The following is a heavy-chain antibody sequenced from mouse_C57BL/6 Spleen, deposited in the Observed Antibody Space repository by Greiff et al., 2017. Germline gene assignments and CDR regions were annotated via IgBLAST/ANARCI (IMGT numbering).Heavy chain of an antibody. CDR2: IRSKSNNYAT. CDR3: VRRGDY. CDR1: GFSFNTYA. Sequence: EVQLVESGGGLVQPKGSLKLSCAASGFSFNTYAMTWVRQAPGQGLEWIARIRSKSNNYATYYADSVKDRVTISRDASVSMLNLQINNLKTEDTARYYGVRRGDYWGQGTSVTVSS. J-gene: IGHJ4*01. V-gene: IGHV10-1*01.